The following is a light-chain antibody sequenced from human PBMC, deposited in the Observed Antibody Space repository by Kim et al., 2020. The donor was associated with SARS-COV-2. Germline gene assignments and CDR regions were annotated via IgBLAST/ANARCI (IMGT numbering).Light chain of an antibody. J-gene: IGLJ3*02. CDR3: SSYAGSNSWV. CDR1: SRDSGDYTY. CDR2: EVS. V-gene: IGLV2-8*01. Sequence: GQSVTIYCTGTSRDSGDYTYVSWYQHHPGQAPKLMISEVSKRPSGVPDRFSGSKSGNTASLTVSGLQAEDEADYFCSSYAGSNSWVFGGGTQLTVL.